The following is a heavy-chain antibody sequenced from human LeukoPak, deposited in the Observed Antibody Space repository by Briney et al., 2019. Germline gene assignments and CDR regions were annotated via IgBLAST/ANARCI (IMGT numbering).Heavy chain of an antibody. CDR3: ARGDYGGNSIDY. D-gene: IGHD4-23*01. CDR2: IYYSGST. CDR1: GGSISSGDYY. V-gene: IGHV4-30-4*01. J-gene: IGHJ4*02. Sequence: SETLSLTCTVSGGSISSGDYYWSWIRQPPGKGLEWIGYIYYSGSTYYNPSLKSRVTISVDTSKNQFSLELSSVTAADTAVYYCARGDYGGNSIDYWGQGTLVTVSS.